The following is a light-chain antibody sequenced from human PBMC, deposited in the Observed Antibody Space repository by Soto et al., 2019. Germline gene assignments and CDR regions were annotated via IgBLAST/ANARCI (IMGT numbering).Light chain of an antibody. CDR2: DAS. CDR1: QSISNY. V-gene: IGKV1-39*01. Sequence: DIQMTQSPSSVSASVGDRVTISCRASQSISNYLNWYQQKPGKTPNLLIYDASSLQSGVPSRFSGSGSGTDFTLTISSLQPEDSATYYCQQSYSTPFTFGPGTKLDVK. J-gene: IGKJ3*01. CDR3: QQSYSTPFT.